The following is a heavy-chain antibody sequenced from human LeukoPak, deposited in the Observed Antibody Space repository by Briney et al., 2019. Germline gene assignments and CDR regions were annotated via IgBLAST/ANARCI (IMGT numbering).Heavy chain of an antibody. D-gene: IGHD3-10*01. J-gene: IGHJ4*02. CDR3: ARVTRFGTSTLDY. CDR1: GFTVSSNY. CDR2: IYSAGST. V-gene: IGHV3-53*01. Sequence: GGSLRLSCAASGFTVSSNYMSWFRQVPGKGLEWVSFIYSAGSTYYADSVKGRFTISRDNSKNTLYLQMNSLRAEDTAVYYCARVTRFGTSTLDYWGQGTLVTVSS.